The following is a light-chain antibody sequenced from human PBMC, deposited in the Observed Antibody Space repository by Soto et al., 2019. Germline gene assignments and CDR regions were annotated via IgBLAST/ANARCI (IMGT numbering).Light chain of an antibody. CDR1: ESVNSC. Sequence: EIMMTQSPVPLPLSPGERAALSCRASESVNSCLAWYQHKPGQAPRLLIYDTSMMATGIPARFSGSGSGTEFTLTISSLQSEDFAIYYCQQYNNWPYTFGQGTKLEIK. CDR3: QQYNNWPYT. CDR2: DTS. J-gene: IGKJ2*01. V-gene: IGKV3-15*01.